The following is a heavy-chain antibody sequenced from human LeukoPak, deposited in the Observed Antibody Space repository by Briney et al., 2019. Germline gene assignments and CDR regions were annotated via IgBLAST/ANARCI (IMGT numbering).Heavy chain of an antibody. CDR1: EGTFNNYA. V-gene: IGHV1-69*13. J-gene: IGHJ6*03. CDR2: IIPIFGIA. D-gene: IGHD3-3*02. CDR3: ARDHVVLAPGGYYYHYMDV. Sequence: SVKVSCKASEGTFNNYAISWVRQAPGQGLEWMGGIIPIFGIANYAQKFQGRVTITADESTSTDYMELSSLRSEDTAVYYCARDHVVLAPGGYYYHYMDVWGKGTTVTVSS.